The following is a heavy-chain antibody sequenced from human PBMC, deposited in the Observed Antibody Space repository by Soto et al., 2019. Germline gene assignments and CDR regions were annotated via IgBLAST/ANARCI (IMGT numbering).Heavy chain of an antibody. CDR3: ARGDSTTHGDSFDI. Sequence: SETLSLTCTFSGGAISFYNWNWIRQSPGKGLEWIGYSYSSGSTNYNPSLKSRVTISVDTPKNQFSLQLTYVTAADTAVYYCARGDSTTHGDSFDIWGQGTMVTVSS. CDR2: SYSSGST. V-gene: IGHV4-59*01. CDR1: GGAISFYN. D-gene: IGHD6-13*01. J-gene: IGHJ3*02.